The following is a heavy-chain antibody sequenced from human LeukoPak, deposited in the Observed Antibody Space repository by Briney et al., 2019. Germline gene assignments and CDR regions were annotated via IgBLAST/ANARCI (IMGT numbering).Heavy chain of an antibody. CDR3: AADPNYGDYYYYGMDV. CDR2: INPNSGGT. D-gene: IGHD4-17*01. J-gene: IGHJ6*02. Sequence: ASVKVSCKASGYNLTGYYMHWVRQAPGQGLEWMGRINPNSGGTKYAQKFRGRVTMTRDTSISTAYMELSRLRSEDTAVYYCAADPNYGDYYYYGMDVWGQGTTVTVSS. V-gene: IGHV1-2*06. CDR1: GYNLTGYY.